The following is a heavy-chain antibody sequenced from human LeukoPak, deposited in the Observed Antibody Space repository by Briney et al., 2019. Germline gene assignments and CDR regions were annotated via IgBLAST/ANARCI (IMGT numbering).Heavy chain of an antibody. D-gene: IGHD4-23*01. V-gene: IGHV3-7*01. Sequence: GGSLRLSCAASGFTLSSSWMSWVRHTPGKGLEWVANINQDGSDEYYVDSVKGRFTISRDNAKTSLYLQMSSLRAEDTAVYYCARRLVGTPDYFDYWGQGTLVTVSS. CDR1: GFTLSSSW. J-gene: IGHJ4*02. CDR2: INQDGSDE. CDR3: ARRLVGTPDYFDY.